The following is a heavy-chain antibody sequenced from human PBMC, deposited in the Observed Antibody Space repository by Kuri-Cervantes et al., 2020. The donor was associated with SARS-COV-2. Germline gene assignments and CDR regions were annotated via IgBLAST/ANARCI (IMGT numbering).Heavy chain of an antibody. V-gene: IGHV3-23*01. J-gene: IGHJ6*03. CDR2: ISGSGGST. CDR3: ASRRDAAAGGLYYYYYMDV. CDR1: GFTFSSYA. Sequence: GGSLRLSCAASGFTFSSYAMSWVRQALGKGLEWVSAISGSGGSTYYADSVKGRFTISRDNSKNTLYLQMNSLRAEDTAVYYCASRRDAAAGGLYYYYYMDVWGKGTTVTVSS. D-gene: IGHD6-13*01.